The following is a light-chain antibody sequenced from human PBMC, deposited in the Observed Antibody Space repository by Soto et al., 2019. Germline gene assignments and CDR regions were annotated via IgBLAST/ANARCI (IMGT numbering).Light chain of an antibody. J-gene: IGLJ1*01. CDR2: DVN. Sequence: QSALTQPPSASGSLGQSVTISCTGTSSDVGGYNYVSWYQQHPGKAPKLMIYDVNQRPSGVPDRFSGSKSGNTASLTVSGLQAEDDADYYCISYAASNSLVFGTGTKLTVL. CDR1: SSDVGGYNY. CDR3: ISYAASNSLV. V-gene: IGLV2-8*01.